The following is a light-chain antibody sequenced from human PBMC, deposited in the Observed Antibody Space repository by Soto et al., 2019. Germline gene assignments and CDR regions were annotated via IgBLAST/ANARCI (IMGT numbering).Light chain of an antibody. V-gene: IGKV1-12*01. CDR3: KQSKSFPLT. J-gene: IGKJ4*01. CDR1: QGVDRW. CDR2: AAS. Sequence: DIQMTQSPSPLSASFGDRINITCRASQGVDRWLAWYQQRPGKAPKVLIYAASSLRSGVPSRFSGSGYGTDFSLIISSLQPEDLATYYCKQSKSFPLTFGGGTRVEIK.